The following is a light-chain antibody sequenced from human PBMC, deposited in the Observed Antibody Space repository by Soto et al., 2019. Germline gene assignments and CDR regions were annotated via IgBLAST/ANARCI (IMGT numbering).Light chain of an antibody. Sequence: EIVLTQSPGTLSLSPGERATLSCRASQSVSSSYLSWYQQKPGQATLLLIYGASSRATVLPDRFSGSGSGTDFTLTISRLEPEDFAEYYCQQYGSSPTTFGQGTKVEIK. J-gene: IGKJ1*01. CDR2: GAS. CDR1: QSVSSSY. V-gene: IGKV3-20*01. CDR3: QQYGSSPTT.